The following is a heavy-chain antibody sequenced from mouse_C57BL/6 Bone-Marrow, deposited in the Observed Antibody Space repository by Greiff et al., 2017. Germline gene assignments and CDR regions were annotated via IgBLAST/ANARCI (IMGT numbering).Heavy chain of an antibody. CDR1: GFTFSSYA. D-gene: IGHD2-4*01. J-gene: IGHJ4*01. CDR3: TVGLRRDYYAMDY. Sequence: EVQRVESGEGLVKPGGSLKLSCAASGFTFSSYAMSWVRQTPEKRLEWVAYISSGGDYIYYADTVKGRFTISRDNARNTLYLQMSSLKSEDTAMXYCTVGLRRDYYAMDYWGQGTSVTVSS. CDR2: ISSGGDYI. V-gene: IGHV5-9-1*02.